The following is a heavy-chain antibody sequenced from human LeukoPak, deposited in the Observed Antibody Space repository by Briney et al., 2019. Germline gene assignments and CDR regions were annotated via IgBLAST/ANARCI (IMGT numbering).Heavy chain of an antibody. CDR3: TTSRRSSYGYRALELPPSPVV. CDR2: IYSGGNT. D-gene: IGHD5-18*01. J-gene: IGHJ4*02. CDR1: GFIVSNNY. V-gene: IGHV3-66*01. Sequence: GGSLRLSCAASGFIVSNNYMSWVRQAPGKGLEWVSVIYSGGNTYYADSVKGRFTISRDNAKNSLYLQMNSLRVADTAVYYCTTSRRSSYGYRALELPPSPVVWGQGTLVTVSS.